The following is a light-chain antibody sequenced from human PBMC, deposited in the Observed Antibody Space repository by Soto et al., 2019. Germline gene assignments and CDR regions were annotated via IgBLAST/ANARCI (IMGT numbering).Light chain of an antibody. V-gene: IGLV2-8*01. CDR1: SSDVGAYNY. J-gene: IGLJ3*02. CDR3: TSYAGSVSWV. CDR2: EVI. Sequence: QSVLTQPPSASGSPGQSVTISCTGTSSDVGAYNYVSWYQQHPGKAPKLMIYEVIKRPSGVPDRFSGSKSGNMASLTVSGLQAEDEADYYCTSYAGSVSWVFGGGTKLTVL.